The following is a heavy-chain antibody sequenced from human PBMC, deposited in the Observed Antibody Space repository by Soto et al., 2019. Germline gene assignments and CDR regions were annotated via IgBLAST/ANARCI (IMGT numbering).Heavy chain of an antibody. CDR3: AQCLLGVNYYYGMDV. CDR2: IIPIFATA. D-gene: IGHD3-16*01. CDR1: GGTFSSYA. V-gene: IGHV1-69*12. Sequence: QVQLVQSGAEVKKPGSSVKVSCKASGGTFSSYAMNWVRQAPGQGIEWMGGIIPIFATADYAQKFQGRVTITADESTSTAYMELSSLRSEDTAVYYCAQCLLGVNYYYGMDVWGQGTTVTVSS. J-gene: IGHJ6*02.